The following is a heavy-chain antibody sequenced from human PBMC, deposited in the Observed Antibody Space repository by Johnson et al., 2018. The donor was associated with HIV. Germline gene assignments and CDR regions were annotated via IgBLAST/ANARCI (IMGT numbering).Heavy chain of an antibody. Sequence: QMLLVESGGGVVQPGGSLRLSCAASGFTFSSYGMHWVRQAPGKGLEWVAVIWYDGSNRYYADSVKGRFTISRDNAKNSLSLQMNILTAEDTAVYYCARAPEVRGIDAFDIWGQGTMVTVS. D-gene: IGHD3-10*01. CDR3: ARAPEVRGIDAFDI. CDR2: IWYDGSNR. J-gene: IGHJ3*02. CDR1: GFTFSSYG. V-gene: IGHV3-33*01.